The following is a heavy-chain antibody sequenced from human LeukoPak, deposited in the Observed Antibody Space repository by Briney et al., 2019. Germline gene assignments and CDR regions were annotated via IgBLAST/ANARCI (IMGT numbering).Heavy chain of an antibody. CDR3: ASRAGIVIAQSTYYFDH. CDR2: IYYSGST. CDR1: GGSISSSSYY. D-gene: IGHD2/OR15-2a*01. J-gene: IGHJ4*02. Sequence: SETLSLTCTVSGGSISSSSYYWGWIRQPPGKGLEWIGSIYYSGSTYYNPSLKSRVTISVDTSKNQFSLKLSSVTAADTAVYYCASRAGIVIAQSTYYFDHWGQGTLVTVSS. V-gene: IGHV4-39*07.